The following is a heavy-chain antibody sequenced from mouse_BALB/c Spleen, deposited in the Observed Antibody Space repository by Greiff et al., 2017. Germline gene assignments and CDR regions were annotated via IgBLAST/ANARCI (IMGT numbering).Heavy chain of an antibody. CDR1: GFNIKDTY. J-gene: IGHJ2*01. V-gene: IGHV14-3*02. CDR3: ASSNWDDY. Sequence: EVQLQQSGAELVKPGASVKLSCTASGFNIKDTYMHWVKQRPEQGLEWIGRIDPANGNTKYDPKFQGKATITADTSSNTAYLQLSSLTSEDTAVYYCASSNWDDYWGQGTTITVSS. D-gene: IGHD4-1*01. CDR2: IDPANGNT.